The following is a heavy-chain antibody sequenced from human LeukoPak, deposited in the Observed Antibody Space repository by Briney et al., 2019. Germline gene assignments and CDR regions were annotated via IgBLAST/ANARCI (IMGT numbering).Heavy chain of an antibody. CDR1: GFTFTSYS. Sequence: GGSLRLSCAASGFTFTSYSMNWVRQAPGKGLEWVSSISSSSSYIYYADSVSGGFTISRENAKNALYLQMNSLRAEETAVYYWAREDSYGLFVFDYWGQGTLVTVSS. CDR3: AREDSYGLFVFDY. D-gene: IGHD5-18*01. J-gene: IGHJ4*02. V-gene: IGHV3-21*01. CDR2: ISSSSSYI.